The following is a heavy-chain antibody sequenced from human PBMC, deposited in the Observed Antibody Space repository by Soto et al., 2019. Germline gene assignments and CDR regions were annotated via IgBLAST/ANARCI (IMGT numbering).Heavy chain of an antibody. V-gene: IGHV3-23*01. CDR3: AQELVRWYRNYYYYGMDV. D-gene: IGHD6-13*01. CDR1: GFTFSIYA. Sequence: EVQLLESGGGLVQPGGSLRLSCAASGFTFSIYAMRWVRQAPGKGLECVSAISGSGGSTYYADSVKGRFTISRDNTKNSLYLQLNSLIAEDTAVYYCAQELVRWYRNYYYYGMDVWGQGTTGTVSS. J-gene: IGHJ6*02. CDR2: ISGSGGST.